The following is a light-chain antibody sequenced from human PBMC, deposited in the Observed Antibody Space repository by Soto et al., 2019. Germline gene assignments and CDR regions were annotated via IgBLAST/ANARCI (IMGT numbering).Light chain of an antibody. J-gene: IGLJ2*01. Sequence: QSVLTQPASVSGSPGQSITVSCTGSSADIGTYNLVSWYQQHPGKAPKVIIYAGNRRTSEVSDRFSGSQSGNTASPTISGLQTEDEGDYYCCSYANYDTFVPFGGGTKLTV. CDR1: SADIGTYNL. V-gene: IGLV2-23*03. CDR3: CSYANYDTFVP. CDR2: AGN.